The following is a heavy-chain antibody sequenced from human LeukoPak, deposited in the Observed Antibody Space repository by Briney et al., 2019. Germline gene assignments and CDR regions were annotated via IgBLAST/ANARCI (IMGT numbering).Heavy chain of an antibody. V-gene: IGHV3-74*01. CDR2: INSDGSSI. Sequence: GGSLRLSCAASGFTFRSYWMHWVRQAPGKGPVWVSRINSDGSSISYADSVKGRFTISRDNAKNTLYLQMNSLRAEDTAVYHCAREARMTTGLDPWGQGTLVTVSS. D-gene: IGHD4-17*01. J-gene: IGHJ5*02. CDR3: AREARMTTGLDP. CDR1: GFTFRSYW.